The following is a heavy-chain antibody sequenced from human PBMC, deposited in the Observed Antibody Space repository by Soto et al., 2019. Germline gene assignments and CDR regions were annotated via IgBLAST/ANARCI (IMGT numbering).Heavy chain of an antibody. CDR2: ISYDGSNK. CDR1: GFTFSSYG. J-gene: IGHJ6*02. CDR3: GKDRNGSGSYFNPYYYYGMDF. Sequence: QVQLVESGGGVVQPGRSLRLSCAASGFTFSSYGMHWVRQAPGKGLEWVAVISYDGSNKYYADSVKGRFTISRDNSKNTLYLQMNSQRAEDTAVYYCGKDRNGSGSYFNPYYYYGMDFWGQGTTVTVSS. V-gene: IGHV3-30*18. D-gene: IGHD3-10*01.